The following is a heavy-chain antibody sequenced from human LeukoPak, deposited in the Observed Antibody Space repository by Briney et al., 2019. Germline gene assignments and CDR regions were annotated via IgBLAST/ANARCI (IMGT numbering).Heavy chain of an antibody. CDR1: GFTFSSYG. V-gene: IGHV3-30*02. Sequence: GGSLRLSCAASGFTFSSYGMHWVRQAPGKGLEWVAFIRYDGSNKYYADSVKGRFTISRDNSKNTLYLQMNSLRAEDTAVYYCAKDRAVTIFGVVPSDPWGQGTLVTVSS. CDR3: AKDRAVTIFGVVPSDP. J-gene: IGHJ5*02. D-gene: IGHD3-3*01. CDR2: IRYDGSNK.